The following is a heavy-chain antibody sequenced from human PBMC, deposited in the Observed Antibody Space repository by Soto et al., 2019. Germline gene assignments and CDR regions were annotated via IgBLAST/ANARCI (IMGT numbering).Heavy chain of an antibody. D-gene: IGHD5-12*01. CDR2: ISYDGSNK. CDR3: ARGGSGYVDYYYYYGMDV. CDR1: GFTFSSYA. V-gene: IGHV3-30-3*01. Sequence: GGSLRLSCAASGFTFSSYAMHWVRQAPGKGLEWVAVISYDGSNKYYADSVKGRFTISRDNSKNTLYLQMNSLRAEDTAVYYCARGGSGYVDYYYYYGMDVWGQGTTVTVSS. J-gene: IGHJ6*02.